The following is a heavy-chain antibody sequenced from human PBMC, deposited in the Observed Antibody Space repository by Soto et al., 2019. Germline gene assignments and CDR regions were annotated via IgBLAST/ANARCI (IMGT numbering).Heavy chain of an antibody. D-gene: IGHD6-13*01. Sequence: GGSLKLSCAASGFTFSSYGMHWVRQAPGKGLEWVAVISYDGSNKYYADSVKGRFTISRDNSKNTLYLQMNSLRAEDTAVYYCAKELWGQQLVELGRYYYYYYGMDVWGQGTTVTVSS. CDR1: GFTFSSYG. CDR3: AKELWGQQLVELGRYYYYYYGMDV. CDR2: ISYDGSNK. J-gene: IGHJ6*02. V-gene: IGHV3-30*18.